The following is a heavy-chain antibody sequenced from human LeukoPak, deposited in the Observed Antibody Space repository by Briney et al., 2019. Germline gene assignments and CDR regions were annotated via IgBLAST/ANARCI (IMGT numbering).Heavy chain of an antibody. V-gene: IGHV4-38-2*01. J-gene: IGHJ4*02. D-gene: IGHD1-14*01. Sequence: PSETLSLTCAVSGYSISSGYYWGWIRQPPGKGLEWIGSIYHSGSTYYNPSLKSRVTISVDTSKNQFSLKLSSVTAADTAVYCCARGSGTEVDYWGQGTLVTVSS. CDR1: GYSISSGYY. CDR2: IYHSGST. CDR3: ARGSGTEVDY.